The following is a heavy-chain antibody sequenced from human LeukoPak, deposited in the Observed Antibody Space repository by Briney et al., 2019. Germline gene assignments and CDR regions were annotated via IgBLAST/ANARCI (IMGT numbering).Heavy chain of an antibody. CDR3: ARRRYYDSSGYLE. Sequence: SETLSLTCTIFGDSVSRSDSYWDWIRQPPGKGLEWIGTIYYSGRAYYSPSLKSRVTLSVDMSNNQFSLTLSSVTAADTALYFCARRRYYDSSGYLEWGQGTLVTVSS. CDR2: IYYSGRA. CDR1: GDSVSRSDSY. V-gene: IGHV4-39*01. J-gene: IGHJ1*01. D-gene: IGHD3-22*01.